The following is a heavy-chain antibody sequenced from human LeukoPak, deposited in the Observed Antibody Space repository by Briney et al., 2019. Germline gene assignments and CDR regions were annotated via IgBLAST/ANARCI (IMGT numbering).Heavy chain of an antibody. CDR2: IYSGGST. Sequence: GGSLRLSCAASGFTVSSNYMSWVRQAPGKGLEWVSVIYSGGSTYYADSVKGRFTVSRDNSKNTLYLQMNSLRAEDTAVYYCARYDGGSGPFDYWGQGTLVTVSS. J-gene: IGHJ4*02. V-gene: IGHV3-53*01. CDR1: GFTVSSNY. D-gene: IGHD3-10*01. CDR3: ARYDGGSGPFDY.